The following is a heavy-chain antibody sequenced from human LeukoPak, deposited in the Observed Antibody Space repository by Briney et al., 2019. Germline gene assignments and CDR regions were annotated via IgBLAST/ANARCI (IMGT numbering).Heavy chain of an antibody. CDR1: PFTFSNYG. CDR2: IWYDGSNR. D-gene: IGHD4-23*01. CDR3: ATAYGGNPDEGIDY. J-gene: IGHJ4*02. Sequence: GGSLRLSCAASPFTFSNYGMHWVRQAPGKGLEWVAVIWYDGSNRYYADSVKGRFTISRDNSKNTLYLQMNSLRAEDAAVYYCATAYGGNPDEGIDYWGQGTLVTVSS. V-gene: IGHV3-33*01.